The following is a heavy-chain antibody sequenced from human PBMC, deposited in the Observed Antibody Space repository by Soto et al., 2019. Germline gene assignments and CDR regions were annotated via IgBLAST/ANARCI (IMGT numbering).Heavy chain of an antibody. CDR2: IIRIFGTA. D-gene: IGHD3-10*01. V-gene: IGHV1-69*01. Sequence: QVQLVQSGAEVKKPGSSVKVSCKAYGGTFSSYAISWVRQAPGQGLEWMGGIIRIFGTANYAQKFEGRVTITSDESTSTEQMELSCLRSEYTAVYYCAWRAYYYASSAFDIFAQGTMVTVSS. CDR3: AWRAYYYASSAFDI. CDR1: GGTFSSYA. J-gene: IGHJ3*02.